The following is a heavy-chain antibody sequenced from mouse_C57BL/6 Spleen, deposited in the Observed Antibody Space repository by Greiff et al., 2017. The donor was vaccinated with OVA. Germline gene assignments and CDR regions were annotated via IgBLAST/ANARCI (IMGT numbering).Heavy chain of an antibody. J-gene: IGHJ2*01. CDR1: GYTFTDYE. D-gene: IGHD1-1*01. Sequence: QVHVKQSGAELVRPGASVTLSCKASGYTFTDYEMHWVKQTPVHGLEWIGAIDPETGGTAYNQKFKGKAILTADKSSSTAYMELRSLTSEDSAVYYCTRWATVVDYWGQGTTLTVSS. V-gene: IGHV1-15*01. CDR3: TRWATVVDY. CDR2: IDPETGGT.